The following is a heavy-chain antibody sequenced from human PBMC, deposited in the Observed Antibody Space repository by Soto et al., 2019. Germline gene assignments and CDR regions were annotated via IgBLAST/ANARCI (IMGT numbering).Heavy chain of an antibody. CDR1: GYTFTSYG. Sequence: GASVKVSCKASGYTFTSYGISWVRQAPGQGLEWMGWISAYNGNTNYAQKLQGRVTMTTDTSTSTAYMEPRSLRSDDTAVYYCARDRWGVTGQQLAEFDYWGQGTLVTVSS. J-gene: IGHJ4*02. CDR3: ARDRWGVTGQQLAEFDY. D-gene: IGHD6-13*01. CDR2: ISAYNGNT. V-gene: IGHV1-18*01.